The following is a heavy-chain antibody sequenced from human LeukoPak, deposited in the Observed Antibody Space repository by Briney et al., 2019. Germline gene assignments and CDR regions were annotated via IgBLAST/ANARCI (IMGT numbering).Heavy chain of an antibody. CDR2: IYYSGST. J-gene: IGHJ4*02. CDR3: ARQGPASGTDY. V-gene: IGHV4-39*01. D-gene: IGHD6-13*01. Sequence: PSETLSLTCTVSGGSISSSSYYWGWIRQPPGKGLEWIGSIYYSGSTYYNPSLKSRVTISADTSKNQVSLKLSSVTAADTAVYCCARQGPASGTDYWGQGTLVTVSS. CDR1: GGSISSSSYY.